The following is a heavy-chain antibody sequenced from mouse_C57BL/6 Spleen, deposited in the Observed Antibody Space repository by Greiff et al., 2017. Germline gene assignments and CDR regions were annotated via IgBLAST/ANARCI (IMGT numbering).Heavy chain of an antibody. CDR2: IDPETGGT. CDR1: GYTFTDYE. Sequence: VKLQQSGAELVRPGASVTLSCKASGYTFTDYEMHWVKQTPVHGLEWIGAIDPETGGTAYNQKFKGKAILTADKSSSTAYMELRSLTSEDSAVYYCTSSITTVVARDFDYWGQGTTLTVSS. D-gene: IGHD1-1*01. V-gene: IGHV1-15*01. J-gene: IGHJ2*01. CDR3: TSSITTVVARDFDY.